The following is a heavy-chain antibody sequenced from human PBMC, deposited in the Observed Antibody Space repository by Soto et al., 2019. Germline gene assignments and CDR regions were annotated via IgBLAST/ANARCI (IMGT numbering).Heavy chain of an antibody. CDR2: IYHSGST. D-gene: IGHD1-26*01. CDR1: GYSISSGYY. Sequence: SETLSLTCAVSGYSISSGYYWGWIRQPPGKGLEWIGSIYHSGSTYYNPSLKSRVTISVDTSKNQFSLKLSSVTAADTAVYYRARAGRGELHYWGQGTLVTVSS. CDR3: ARAGRGELHY. V-gene: IGHV4-38-2*01. J-gene: IGHJ4*02.